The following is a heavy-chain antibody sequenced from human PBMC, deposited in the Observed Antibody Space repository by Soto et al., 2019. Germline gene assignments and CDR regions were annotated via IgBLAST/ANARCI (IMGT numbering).Heavy chain of an antibody. CDR1: GFTFTTFW. Sequence: GGSLRLSCTTSGFTFTTFWMNWVRQAPGKGLEWVSYISSSSSTIHYADSVKGRFTISRDNAKNSLYLQMNSLRDEDTAVYYCARASSGYYLYYFDYWGQGTQVTVSS. CDR2: ISSSSSTI. D-gene: IGHD3-22*01. J-gene: IGHJ4*02. CDR3: ARASSGYYLYYFDY. V-gene: IGHV3-48*02.